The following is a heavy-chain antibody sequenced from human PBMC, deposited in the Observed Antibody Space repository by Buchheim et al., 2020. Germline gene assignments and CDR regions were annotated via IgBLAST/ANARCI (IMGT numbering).Heavy chain of an antibody. CDR1: GFTFSSYA. CDR3: ARDRSNYDPTLYYYYGMDV. Sequence: QVQLVESGGGVVQPGRSLRLSCAASGFTFSSYAMHWVRQAPGKGLEWVAVISYDGSNKYYADSGKGRFTISRDNSKNTLYLQMNSLRAEDTAVYYCARDRSNYDPTLYYYYGMDVWGQGTT. CDR2: ISYDGSNK. V-gene: IGHV3-30-3*01. D-gene: IGHD3-22*01. J-gene: IGHJ6*02.